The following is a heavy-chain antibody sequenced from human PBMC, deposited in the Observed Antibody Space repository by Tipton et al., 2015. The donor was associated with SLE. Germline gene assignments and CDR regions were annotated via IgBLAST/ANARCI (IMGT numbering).Heavy chain of an antibody. CDR2: ISAYNGNA. Sequence: QLVQSGAEVKKPGASVKVSCKASGYTFISYGISWVRQAPGQGLEWMGWISAYNGNANYAQKFQGRVTMTTDTSTSTAYMELSSLEASDTATYYCARVRDADQVEPSFYYGMDLWGQGTTVIVSS. CDR3: ARVRDADQVEPSFYYGMDL. J-gene: IGHJ6*02. CDR1: GYTFISYG. V-gene: IGHV1-18*01. D-gene: IGHD1-26*01.